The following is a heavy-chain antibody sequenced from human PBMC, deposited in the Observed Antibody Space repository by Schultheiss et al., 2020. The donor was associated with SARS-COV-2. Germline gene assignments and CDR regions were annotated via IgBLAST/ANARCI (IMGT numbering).Heavy chain of an antibody. CDR1: GFSLSTSGMC. Sequence: SQTLSLTCTFSGFSLSTSGMCVSWIRQPAGKGLEWIGRIYTSGSTNYNPSLRNRVTISADTSANQFSLKLRSLTAADTAVYYCARDSYCSGGSCFDWFFDLWGRGTLVTVSS. D-gene: IGHD2-15*01. CDR3: ARDSYCSGGSCFDWFFDL. J-gene: IGHJ2*01. CDR2: IYTSGST. V-gene: IGHV4-61*02.